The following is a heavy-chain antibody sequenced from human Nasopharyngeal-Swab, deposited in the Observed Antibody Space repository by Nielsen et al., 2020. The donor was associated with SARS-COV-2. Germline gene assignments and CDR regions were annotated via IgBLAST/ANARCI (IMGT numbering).Heavy chain of an antibody. CDR1: GGSISSYY. V-gene: IGHV4-59*06. D-gene: IGHD3-3*01. Sequence: SETLSLTCTVSGGSISSYYWSWIRQHPGKGLEWIGYTYYSGSTYYNPSLKSRVTISVDTSKNQFSLKLSSVTAADTAVYYCASRRITISPWFDPWGQGTLVTVSS. J-gene: IGHJ5*02. CDR2: TYYSGST. CDR3: ASRRITISPWFDP.